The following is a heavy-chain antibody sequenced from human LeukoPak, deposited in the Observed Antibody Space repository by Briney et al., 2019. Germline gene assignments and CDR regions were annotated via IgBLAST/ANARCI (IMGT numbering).Heavy chain of an antibody. CDR3: ARLSHYFDSSGYYYVRFFDY. Sequence: SETLSLTCSVSGGSISSYYWSWIRQPPGKGLEWIGYIYYSGSTNYNPSLKSRVTISVDTSKNQFSLILSSVTAADTAVYYCARLSHYFDSSGYYYVRFFDYWGQGTLVTVSS. CDR2: IYYSGST. J-gene: IGHJ4*02. D-gene: IGHD3-22*01. V-gene: IGHV4-59*08. CDR1: GGSISSYY.